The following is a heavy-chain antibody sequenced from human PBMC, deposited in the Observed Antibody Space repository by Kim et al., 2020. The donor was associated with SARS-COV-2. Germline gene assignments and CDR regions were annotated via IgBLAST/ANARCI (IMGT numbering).Heavy chain of an antibody. D-gene: IGHD3-16*01. Sequence: YEQKFQGRVTLTADEYTSTAYMELSSLRSEDTAVYYCARDERGYYYGMDVWGQGTTVTVSS. J-gene: IGHJ6*02. CDR3: ARDERGYYYGMDV. V-gene: IGHV1-69*01.